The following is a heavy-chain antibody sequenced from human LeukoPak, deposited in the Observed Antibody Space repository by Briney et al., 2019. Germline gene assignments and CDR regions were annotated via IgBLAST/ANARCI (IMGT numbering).Heavy chain of an antibody. Sequence: GGSLRLSCAASGFAFSSYGMSWVRQAPGRGLELGSAISGSGGTTHYADSVKGRFTISRENSKTTLYLQMNSLRAEDTAVYYCAKDRSVVVVTYYDYWGQGTLVTVSS. CDR3: AKDRSVVVVTYYDY. J-gene: IGHJ4*02. CDR1: GFAFSSYG. CDR2: ISGSGGTT. D-gene: IGHD2-15*01. V-gene: IGHV3-23*01.